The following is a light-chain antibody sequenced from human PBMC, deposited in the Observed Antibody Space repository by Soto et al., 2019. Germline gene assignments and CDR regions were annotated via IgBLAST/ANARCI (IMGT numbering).Light chain of an antibody. V-gene: IGLV1-44*01. J-gene: IGLJ1*01. CDR3: AACDDSLNGYV. CDR1: SSNIGSNT. CDR2: SNN. Sequence: QSVLTQPPSASRTPGQRVTISCSGSSSNIGSNTVNWYQQLPGTAPKLLIYSNNQRPSGVPDRFSGSKSGTSASLAISGLQSEDQADYYCAACDDSLNGYVFGTRTKVTVL.